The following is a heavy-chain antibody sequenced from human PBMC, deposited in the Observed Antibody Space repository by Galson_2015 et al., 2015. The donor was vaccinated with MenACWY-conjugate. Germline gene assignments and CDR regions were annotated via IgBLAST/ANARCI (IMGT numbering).Heavy chain of an antibody. V-gene: IGHV1-18*01. CDR2: ISGNNDNT. Sequence: SVKVSCKASGYTLSNYGITWVRQAPGQGLEWVGWISGNNDNTNYAQKVQGRVTMTTDKSTATAYMELRNLRSGDTAIYYCARRGNFGAGSDIDSSYIMDVWGQGTTVTVSS. D-gene: IGHD3-10*01. CDR3: ARRGNFGAGSDIDSSYIMDV. CDR1: GYTLSNYG. J-gene: IGHJ6*02.